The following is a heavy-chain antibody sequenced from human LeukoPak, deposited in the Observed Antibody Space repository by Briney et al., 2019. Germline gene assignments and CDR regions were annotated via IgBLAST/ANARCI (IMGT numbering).Heavy chain of an antibody. CDR3: ARDYAAYCGGDCPIFDY. V-gene: IGHV3-11*04. D-gene: IGHD2-21*02. CDR1: GGSFSGYY. Sequence: LSLTCAVYGGSFSGYYMSWIRQAPGKGLEWVSYISSSGSTIYYADSVKGRFTISRDNAKNSLYLQMNSLRAEDTAVYYCARDYAAYCGGDCPIFDYWGQGTLVTVSS. CDR2: ISSSGSTI. J-gene: IGHJ4*02.